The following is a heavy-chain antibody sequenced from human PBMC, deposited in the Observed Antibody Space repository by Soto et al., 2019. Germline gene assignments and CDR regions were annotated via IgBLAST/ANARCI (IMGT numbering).Heavy chain of an antibody. CDR2: IYYSGST. CDR1: GGSISSYY. V-gene: IGHV4-59*01. CDR3: ARGGAMGCSSTSCYGFGPPFDY. Sequence: SETLSLTCTVSGGSISSYYWSWIRQPPGKGLEWIGYIYYSGSTNYNPSLKSRVTISVDTSKNQFSLKLSSVTAADTAVYYCARGGAMGCSSTSCYGFGPPFDYWGQGTLVTVSS. J-gene: IGHJ4*02. D-gene: IGHD2-2*01.